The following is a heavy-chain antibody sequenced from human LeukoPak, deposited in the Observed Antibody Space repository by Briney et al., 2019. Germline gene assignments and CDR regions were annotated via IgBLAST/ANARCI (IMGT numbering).Heavy chain of an antibody. J-gene: IGHJ4*02. CDR3: ARGKCSSTSCYLGDLGFDY. V-gene: IGHV4-34*01. Sequence: SETLSLTCAVYGGSFSGYYWSWIRQPPGKGLEWIGEINHSGSTNCNPSLKSRVTISVDTSKNQFSLKLSSVTAADTAVYYCARGKCSSTSCYLGDLGFDYWGQGTLVTVSS. CDR2: INHSGST. D-gene: IGHD2-2*01. CDR1: GGSFSGYY.